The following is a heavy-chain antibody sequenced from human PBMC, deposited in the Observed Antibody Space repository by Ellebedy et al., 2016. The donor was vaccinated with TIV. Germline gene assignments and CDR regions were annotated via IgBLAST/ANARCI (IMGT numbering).Heavy chain of an antibody. J-gene: IGHJ4*02. CDR2: IYYDGST. CDR3: AREPYYDILTGESRGDDY. V-gene: IGHV4-39*07. Sequence: MPSETLSLTCTVSGGSISITSYYWGWIRQPPGKGLEWIGSIYYDGSTYYNPSLKSRVTISKDTSKNQFSLKLSSVTAADTAVYYCAREPYYDILTGESRGDDYWGQGTLVTVSS. CDR1: GGSISITSYY. D-gene: IGHD3-9*01.